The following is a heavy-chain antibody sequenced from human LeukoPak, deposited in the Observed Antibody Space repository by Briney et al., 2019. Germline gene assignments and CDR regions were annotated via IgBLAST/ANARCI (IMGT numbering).Heavy chain of an antibody. CDR2: INHSGST. J-gene: IGHJ5*02. CDR3: ARGSSLGIKGGTWFDP. CDR1: GGSFSDYY. D-gene: IGHD7-27*01. Sequence: PSETLSLTCAVYGGSFSDYYWTWIRQPPGKGLEWIGEINHSGSTSYNPSLKSRVTISVDASKNQFSLKLSSVTAADTAVYYCARGSSLGIKGGTWFDPWGQGTLVTVSS. V-gene: IGHV4-34*01.